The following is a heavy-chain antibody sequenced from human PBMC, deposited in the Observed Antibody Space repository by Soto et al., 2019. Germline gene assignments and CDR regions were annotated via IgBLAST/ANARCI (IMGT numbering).Heavy chain of an antibody. CDR2: IYYSGST. Sequence: SETLSLTCTVSGGSISSSSYYWGWIRQPPGKGLEWIGSIYYSGSTYYNPSLKSRVTISVDASKNQFSLKLSSVTAADTAVYYCARWGEDIVVVVAAKDAFDIWGQGTMVTVSS. J-gene: IGHJ3*02. V-gene: IGHV4-39*01. D-gene: IGHD2-15*01. CDR3: ARWGEDIVVVVAAKDAFDI. CDR1: GGSISSSSYY.